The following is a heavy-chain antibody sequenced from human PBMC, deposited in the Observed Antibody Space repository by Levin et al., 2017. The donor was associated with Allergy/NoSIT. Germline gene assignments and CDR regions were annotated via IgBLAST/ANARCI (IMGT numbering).Heavy chain of an antibody. CDR3: ARLSGTVWSPFDL. Sequence: LSLTCAASGFPVSSTYMSWVRPAPGKGLEWVSLYYGDGRTAYGDSVKGRFTISRDISRNTLDLQMNSLRAEDTALYYCARLSGTVWSPFDLWGQGTLVTVSS. CDR2: YYGDGRT. J-gene: IGHJ4*02. CDR1: GFPVSSTY. D-gene: IGHD1-1*01. V-gene: IGHV3-53*01.